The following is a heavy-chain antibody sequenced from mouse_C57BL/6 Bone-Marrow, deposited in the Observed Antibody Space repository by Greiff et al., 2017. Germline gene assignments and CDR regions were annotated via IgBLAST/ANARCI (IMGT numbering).Heavy chain of an antibody. J-gene: IGHJ1*03. V-gene: IGHV1-81*01. Sequence: VQLQQSGAELARPGASVKLSCKASGYTFTSYGISWVKQRTGQGLEWIGEIYPRSGNTYYNEKFKGKATLTADKSSSTAYMELRSLTSEDSAVYFCARSGWLLWYFGGWGTGTTVSVSS. CDR3: ARSGWLLWYFGG. D-gene: IGHD2-3*01. CDR2: IYPRSGNT. CDR1: GYTFTSYG.